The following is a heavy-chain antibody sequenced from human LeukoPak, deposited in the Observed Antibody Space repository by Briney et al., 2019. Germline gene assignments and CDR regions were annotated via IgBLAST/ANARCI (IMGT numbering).Heavy chain of an antibody. J-gene: IGHJ4*02. CDR3: ARGGSSWNGFVGY. CDR1: GYTFTSYY. D-gene: IGHD6-13*01. V-gene: IGHV1-46*01. CDR2: INPSSGST. Sequence: ASVKVSCKASGYTFTSYYMHWVRRAPGQGLEWMGIINPSSGSTTYAQKFQGRVTMTRDTSTSTVYMELSSLRSEDTAVYYCARGGSSWNGFVGYWGQGTLVTVSS.